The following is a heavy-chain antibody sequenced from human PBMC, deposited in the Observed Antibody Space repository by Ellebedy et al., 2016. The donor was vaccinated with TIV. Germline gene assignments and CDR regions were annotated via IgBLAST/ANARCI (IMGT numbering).Heavy chain of an antibody. CDR2: INPSGGST. V-gene: IGHV1-46*01. J-gene: IGHJ4*02. CDR3: ARAVASIGGSVY. D-gene: IGHD6-19*01. Sequence: ASVKVSCKASGYTFTNYYMHWVRQAPGQGLEWMGIINPSGGSTSYAQRFQGRVSMTRDTSTSTVYMELSSLRSEDTAVYFCARAVASIGGSVYWGQGTLVTVSS. CDR1: GYTFTNYY.